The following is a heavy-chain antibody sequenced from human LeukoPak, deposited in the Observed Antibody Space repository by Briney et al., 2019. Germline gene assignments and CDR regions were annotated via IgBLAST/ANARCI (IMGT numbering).Heavy chain of an antibody. Sequence: GGSLRLSCTASGFTFGDYAMSWVRQAPGKGLEWVGFIRSKANGGTTEYAASVKGRFTISRDDSKSIAYLQMNSLKTEDTAVYYCTRAGPDYYDSSGYYYYFDYWGQGTLVTVSS. V-gene: IGHV3-49*04. J-gene: IGHJ4*02. D-gene: IGHD3-22*01. CDR1: GFTFGDYA. CDR2: IRSKANGGTT. CDR3: TRAGPDYYDSSGYYYYFDY.